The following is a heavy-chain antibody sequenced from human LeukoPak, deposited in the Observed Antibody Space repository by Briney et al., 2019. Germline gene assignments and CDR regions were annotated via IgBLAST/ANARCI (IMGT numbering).Heavy chain of an antibody. CDR2: TYYRSKWYN. Sequence: SQTLSLTCAISGDSVSSNSAAWNWIRQSPSRGLEWLGRTYYRSKWYNDYAVSVKSRITINPDTSKNQFSLQLNSVTPEDTAVYYCARDGVWFGELSYYHYGMDVWGQGTTVTVSS. CDR3: ARDGVWFGELSYYHYGMDV. CDR1: GDSVSSNSAA. J-gene: IGHJ6*02. D-gene: IGHD3-10*01. V-gene: IGHV6-1*01.